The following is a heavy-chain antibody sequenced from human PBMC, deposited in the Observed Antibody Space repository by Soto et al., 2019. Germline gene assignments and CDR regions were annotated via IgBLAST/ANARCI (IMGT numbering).Heavy chain of an antibody. CDR2: ISGSGGST. V-gene: IGHV3-23*01. Sequence: EVQLLESGGGLVQPGGSLRLSCAASGFTFSSYAMSWVRQAPGKGLEWVSAISGSGGSTYYADFVKGRFTISRDNSKNTLYLQMNSLRAEDTAVYYCAKDRIAVAGNYWYFDLWGRGTLVTVSS. D-gene: IGHD6-19*01. J-gene: IGHJ2*01. CDR3: AKDRIAVAGNYWYFDL. CDR1: GFTFSSYA.